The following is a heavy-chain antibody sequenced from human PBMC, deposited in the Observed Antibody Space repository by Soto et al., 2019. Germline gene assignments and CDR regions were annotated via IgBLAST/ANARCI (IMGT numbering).Heavy chain of an antibody. D-gene: IGHD2-15*01. CDR3: TTSGRRWPDAFDI. J-gene: IGHJ3*02. Sequence: SETLSLTCAVYGGSFNSYFWNWVRQPPGKGLEWVGEVTPSGGSNYNPTLKSRVTISKYTSKNQFSLKVTSVTAADTAVYYRTTSGRRWPDAFDIWAQGAMVTVSS. CDR1: GGSFNSYF. CDR2: VTPSGGS. V-gene: IGHV4-34*01.